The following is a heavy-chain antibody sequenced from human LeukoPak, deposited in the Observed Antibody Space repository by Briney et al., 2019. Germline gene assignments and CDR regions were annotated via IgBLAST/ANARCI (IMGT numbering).Heavy chain of an antibody. J-gene: IGHJ4*02. CDR1: GGSISSGSYY. CDR3: AREVYYDILTGFDY. CDR2: IYTSGST. Sequence: PSETLSLTCTVSGGSISSGSYYWSWIRQPAGKGLEWIGRIYTSGSTNYNPSPKSRVTISVDTSKNQFSLKLSSVTAADTAVYYCAREVYYDILTGFDYWGQGTLVTVSS. V-gene: IGHV4-61*02. D-gene: IGHD3-9*01.